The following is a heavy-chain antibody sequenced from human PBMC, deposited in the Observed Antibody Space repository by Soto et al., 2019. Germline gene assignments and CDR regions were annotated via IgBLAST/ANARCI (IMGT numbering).Heavy chain of an antibody. V-gene: IGHV1-2*04. J-gene: IGHJ3*02. CDR2: INPNSGGT. Sequence: VASVKVSCKASGYTFTGYYMHWVRQAPGQGLEWMGWINPNSGGTNYAQKFQGWVTMTRDTSISTAYMELSRLRSDDTAVYYCARTNRGGYCSGGSCYSDAFDIWGQGTMVTVSS. CDR1: GYTFTGYY. D-gene: IGHD2-15*01. CDR3: ARTNRGGYCSGGSCYSDAFDI.